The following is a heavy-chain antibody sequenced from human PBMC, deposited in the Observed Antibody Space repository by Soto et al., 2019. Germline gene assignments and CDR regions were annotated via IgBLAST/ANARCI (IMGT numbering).Heavy chain of an antibody. CDR1: GYSFTSYW. CDR3: ARPSKIYSRITSCRDAFDT. D-gene: IGHD2-2*01. Sequence: ESLKISCKGSGYSFTSYWIGWVRQMPGKGLEWMGIIYPGDSDTRYSPSFQGQVTISADKSISTAYLQWSSLKASDTAMYYCARPSKIYSRITSCRDAFDTWGQGTMVPVS. V-gene: IGHV5-51*01. CDR2: IYPGDSDT. J-gene: IGHJ3*02.